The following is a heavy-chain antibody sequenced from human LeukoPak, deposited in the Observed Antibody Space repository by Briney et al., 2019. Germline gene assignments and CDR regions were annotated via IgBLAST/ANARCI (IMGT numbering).Heavy chain of an antibody. CDR1: GSTYSSYG. J-gene: IGHJ4*02. CDR2: ISYDGSNK. CDR3: AKGALEWLLGIDY. Sequence: GWSLRLSCAASGSTYSSYGMHWVRQAPGKGLEWVAVISYDGSNKYCADSVKGRFTISRDNSKNTLYLQMNSLRAEDTAVYYCAKGALEWLLGIDYWGQRTLVTVSS. D-gene: IGHD3-3*01. V-gene: IGHV3-30*18.